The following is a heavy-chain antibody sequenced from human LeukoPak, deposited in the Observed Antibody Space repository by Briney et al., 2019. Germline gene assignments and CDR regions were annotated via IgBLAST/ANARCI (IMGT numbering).Heavy chain of an antibody. Sequence: GGSLRLSCAASGFTFSSYAINWVRQAPGTGLEWVSAISGSGDSTFYADSVKGRFTISRDNSKNTLYLQMNSLRAEDTAVYYCAKTPHGYSSGWNYSDYWGQGTLVTVSS. J-gene: IGHJ4*02. CDR2: ISGSGDST. V-gene: IGHV3-23*01. CDR3: AKTPHGYSSGWNYSDY. D-gene: IGHD6-19*01. CDR1: GFTFSSYA.